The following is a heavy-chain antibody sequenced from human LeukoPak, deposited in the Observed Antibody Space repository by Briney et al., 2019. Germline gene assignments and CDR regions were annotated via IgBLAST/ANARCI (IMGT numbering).Heavy chain of an antibody. CDR2: MNSGGSYI. CDR1: GFTFGSYA. V-gene: IGHV3-21*06. D-gene: IGHD2-15*01. CDR3: ARDRPTGASRLFVVQ. Sequence: GGSLRLSCAASGFTFGSYAMTWVRQAPGKGLEWVSSMNSGGSYIYYADSVRGRFTISRDIAKNSLYLLMNSLRVDDTAVYYCARDRPTGASRLFVVQWGQGTLVTVSS. J-gene: IGHJ4*02.